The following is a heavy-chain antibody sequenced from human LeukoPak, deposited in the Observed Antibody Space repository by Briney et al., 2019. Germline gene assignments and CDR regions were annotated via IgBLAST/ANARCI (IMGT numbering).Heavy chain of an antibody. CDR3: ATSFDSSSWYPGWFDP. D-gene: IGHD6-13*01. V-gene: IGHV4-39*07. CDR1: GGSISSSSYY. CDR2: IYYSGST. J-gene: IGHJ5*02. Sequence: SETLSLTCTVSGGSISSSSYYWGWIRQPPGKGLEWIGSIYYSGSTYYNPSLKSRVTISVDTSKNQFSLKLSSVTAADTAVYCCATSFDSSSWYPGWFDPWGQGTLVTVSS.